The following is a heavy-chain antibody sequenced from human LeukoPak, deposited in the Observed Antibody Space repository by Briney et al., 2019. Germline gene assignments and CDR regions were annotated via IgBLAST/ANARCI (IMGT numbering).Heavy chain of an antibody. D-gene: IGHD2-15*01. Sequence: GGSLRLSCTVTGFTFGDYAMSWVRQAPGKGLEWVAFIRSKAYGETTEYAASVKGRFTISRDDPKGIAYLQMNSLKTEDTAVYYCTRDAVAFDHWGQGALVTVSS. V-gene: IGHV3-49*04. CDR3: TRDAVAFDH. CDR2: IRSKAYGETT. CDR1: GFTFGDYA. J-gene: IGHJ4*02.